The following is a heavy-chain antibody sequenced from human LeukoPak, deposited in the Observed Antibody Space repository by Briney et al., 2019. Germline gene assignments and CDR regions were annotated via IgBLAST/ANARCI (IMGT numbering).Heavy chain of an antibody. Sequence: GASVKVSCKASGGTFSSYAISWVRQAPGQGLEWMGGIIPIFGTANYAQKFQGRVTITADESTSTAYMELSSLRSEDTAVYYCASPFRGSGSYLSSYYYYMDVWGKGTTVTISS. V-gene: IGHV1-69*13. D-gene: IGHD3-10*01. J-gene: IGHJ6*03. CDR2: IIPIFGTA. CDR3: ASPFRGSGSYLSSYYYYMDV. CDR1: GGTFSSYA.